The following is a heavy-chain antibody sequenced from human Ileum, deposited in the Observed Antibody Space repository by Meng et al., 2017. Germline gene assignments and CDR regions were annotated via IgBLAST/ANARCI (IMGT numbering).Heavy chain of an antibody. Sequence: QVELPQWGAGLLKPSETLSFTSAVYDGSLGGYYLSWIRQPPRKGLEWVGEIHPGGSTSSNPSLQSRVTIAVDTSKNQFSVTLSSVSAADTAVYYCATGVDWAKSGNIWGQGTLVTVSS. V-gene: IGHV4-34*01. D-gene: IGHD3-9*01. CDR2: IHPGGST. J-gene: IGHJ4*02. CDR1: DGSLGGYY. CDR3: ATGVDWAKSGNI.